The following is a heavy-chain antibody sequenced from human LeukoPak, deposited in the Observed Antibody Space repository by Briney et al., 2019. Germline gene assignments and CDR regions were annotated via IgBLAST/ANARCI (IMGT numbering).Heavy chain of an antibody. CDR1: GGSISSGSYY. Sequence: SETLSLTCTVSGGSISSGSYYWSWIRQPAGKGLEWIGRIYTSGSTNYNPSLKSRVTMSVDTSKNQFSLKLSSVTAADTAVYYCARGGYDILTGYYMWLFDYWGQGTLVTVSS. J-gene: IGHJ4*02. V-gene: IGHV4-61*02. CDR2: IYTSGST. D-gene: IGHD3-9*01. CDR3: ARGGYDILTGYYMWLFDY.